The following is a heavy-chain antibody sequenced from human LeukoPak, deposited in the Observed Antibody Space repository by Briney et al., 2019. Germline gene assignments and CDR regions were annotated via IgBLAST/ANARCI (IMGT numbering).Heavy chain of an antibody. CDR3: ASFFTRITMIVVVTNY. J-gene: IGHJ4*02. Sequence: GGSLRLSCAASGFTFSSYAMSWVRQAPGKGLEWVSAISGSGGSTYYADSVKGQFTISRDNSKNTLYLQMNSPRAEDTAVYYCASFFTRITMIVVVTNYWGQGTLVTVSS. CDR1: GFTFSSYA. V-gene: IGHV3-23*01. D-gene: IGHD3-22*01. CDR2: ISGSGGST.